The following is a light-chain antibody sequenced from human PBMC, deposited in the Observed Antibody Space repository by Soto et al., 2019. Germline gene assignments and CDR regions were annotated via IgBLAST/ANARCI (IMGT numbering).Light chain of an antibody. V-gene: IGKV3-15*01. J-gene: IGKJ1*01. CDR1: QSVGASY. CDR3: QQYNNWPRT. Sequence: MLWTDSPGTLSLSPWERATLACRASQSVGASYFAWYQQKPGRALRLLIYGASTRATGIPARFSGSGSGTEFTLTISSLQSEDFAVYYCQQYNNWPRTFGQGTKVDIK. CDR2: GAS.